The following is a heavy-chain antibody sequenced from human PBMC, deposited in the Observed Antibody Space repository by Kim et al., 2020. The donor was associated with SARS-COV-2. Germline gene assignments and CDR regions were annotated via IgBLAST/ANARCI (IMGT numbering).Heavy chain of an antibody. D-gene: IGHD4-17*01. Sequence: GGSLRLSCAASGFTFSSYAMHWVRQAPGKGLEWVAVISYDGSNKYYADSVKGRFTISRDNSKNTLYLQMNSLRAEDTAVYYCARDEVTTSFWFDPWGQGT. CDR3: ARDEVTTSFWFDP. CDR1: GFTFSSYA. J-gene: IGHJ5*02. CDR2: ISYDGSNK. V-gene: IGHV3-30*04.